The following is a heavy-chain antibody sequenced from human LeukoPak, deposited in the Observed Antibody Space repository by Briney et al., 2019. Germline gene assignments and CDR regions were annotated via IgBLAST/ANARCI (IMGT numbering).Heavy chain of an antibody. CDR1: GGSISSRSYY. J-gene: IGHJ4*02. CDR3: ASRTTVTNALSFDY. V-gene: IGHV4-39*07. Sequence: SETLSLTCTVSGGSISSRSYYWGWIRQPPGKGLEWIGSMHDSGATYQNPTLKSRVTISVDTSNNQFSLKLSSVTSADTAVYYCASRTTVTNALSFDYWGQGSLVIVSS. CDR2: MHDSGAT. D-gene: IGHD4-11*01.